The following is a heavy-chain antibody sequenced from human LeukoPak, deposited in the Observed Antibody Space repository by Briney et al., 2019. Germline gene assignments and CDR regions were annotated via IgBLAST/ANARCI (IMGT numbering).Heavy chain of an antibody. J-gene: IGHJ4*02. CDR2: IKQDGSEK. Sequence: PGGSLRLSCAASGFTFSTYWMSWVRQAPGKGLEWVAKIKQDGSEKYYVDSVKGRFTISRDNAKNSVYLQMNGLRVEDTAVYYCARGQLADVYWGQGALVTVSS. CDR3: ARGQLADVY. D-gene: IGHD2-15*01. CDR1: GFTFSTYW. V-gene: IGHV3-7*01.